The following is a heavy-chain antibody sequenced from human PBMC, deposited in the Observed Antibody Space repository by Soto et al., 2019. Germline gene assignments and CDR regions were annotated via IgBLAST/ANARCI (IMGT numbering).Heavy chain of an antibody. V-gene: IGHV3-30*18. J-gene: IGHJ6*02. Sequence: GGSLRLSCAASGFTFSSYGMHWVRQAPGKGLEWVAVISYDGSNKYYADSVKGRFTISRDNSKNTLYLQMNSLRAEDTAVYYCAKDYYGSGSYYPLYYYYGMDVWGQGTTVTVSS. CDR2: ISYDGSNK. CDR3: AKDYYGSGSYYPLYYYYGMDV. CDR1: GFTFSSYG. D-gene: IGHD3-10*01.